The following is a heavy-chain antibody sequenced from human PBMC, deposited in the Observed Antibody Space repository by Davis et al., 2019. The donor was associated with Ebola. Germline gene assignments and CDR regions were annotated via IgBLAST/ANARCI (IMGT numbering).Heavy chain of an antibody. V-gene: IGHV1-69*06. Sequence: AASVKVSCKASGGTFSSYAISWVRQAPGQGLEWMGGIIPIFGTANYAQKFQGRVTITADKSTSTAYMELSSLRSEDTAVYYCARDRGSDSSGYYWGWFDPWGQGTLVTVSS. CDR1: GGTFSSYA. CDR3: ARDRGSDSSGYYWGWFDP. D-gene: IGHD3-22*01. J-gene: IGHJ5*02. CDR2: IIPIFGTA.